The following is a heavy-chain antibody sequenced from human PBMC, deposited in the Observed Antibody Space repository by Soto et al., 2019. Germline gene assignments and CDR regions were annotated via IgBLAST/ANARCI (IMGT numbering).Heavy chain of an antibody. CDR1: GFSLSPTSMC. CDR3: ARMGPPPYIGNPIFHYYMDV. CDR2: IDWEGDE. D-gene: IGHD3-3*02. J-gene: IGHJ6*01. Sequence: VSGPTLVNPTETLTLTCTLSGFSLSPTSMCVSWIRQPPGKALEWLALIDWEGDEYYASSLKTRLTISRDTSKKEVVLTMTNMDLLDTATYYCARMGPPPYIGNPIFHYYMDVWGQGTTVTVSS. V-gene: IGHV2-70*01.